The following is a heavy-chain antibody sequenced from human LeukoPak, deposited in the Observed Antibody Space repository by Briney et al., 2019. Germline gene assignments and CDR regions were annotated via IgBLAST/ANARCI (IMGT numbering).Heavy chain of an antibody. CDR3: ARAYGDYAWFDP. CDR1: GYTFTSYA. Sequence: VASVKVSCKASGYTFTSYAISWVRQAPGQGLEWMGRIIPILGIANYAQKFQGRVTITADKSTSTAYMELSSLRSEDTAVYYCARAYGDYAWFDPWGQGTLVTVSS. J-gene: IGHJ5*02. CDR2: IIPILGIA. V-gene: IGHV1-69*04. D-gene: IGHD4-17*01.